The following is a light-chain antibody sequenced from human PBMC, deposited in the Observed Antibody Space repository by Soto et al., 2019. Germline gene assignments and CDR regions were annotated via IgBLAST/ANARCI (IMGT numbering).Light chain of an antibody. CDR1: SSDVGGYNY. Sequence: QSALTQPASVSGSPGQSITISCTGTSSDVGGYNYVSWYQQHPGKAPKLMIYDVSNRPSGVSNRFSGSKSGNKASLTISELQAEDEADYYCSSYTSSSNLVFGGGTKLTVL. CDR2: DVS. CDR3: SSYTSSSNLV. V-gene: IGLV2-14*01. J-gene: IGLJ2*01.